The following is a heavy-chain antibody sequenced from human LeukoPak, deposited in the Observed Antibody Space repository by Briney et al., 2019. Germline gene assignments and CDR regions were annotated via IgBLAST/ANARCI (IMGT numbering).Heavy chain of an antibody. D-gene: IGHD2-2*01. J-gene: IGHJ2*01. CDR1: GYTFTSYG. V-gene: IGHV1-18*01. Sequence: ASVKVSCKASGYTFTSYGISWVRQAPGQGLEWMGWISAYNGNTNYAQKLQGRVTMTTDRSTSTAYMELRSLRSDDADVYYCASYCSSPSCQTHWYFDLWGRGTLVTVSS. CDR3: ASYCSSPSCQTHWYFDL. CDR2: ISAYNGNT.